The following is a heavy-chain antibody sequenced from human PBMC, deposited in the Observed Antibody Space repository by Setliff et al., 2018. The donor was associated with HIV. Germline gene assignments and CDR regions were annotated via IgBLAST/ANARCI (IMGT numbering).Heavy chain of an antibody. CDR1: GYTFTDYA. Sequence: ASVKVSCKTSGYTFTDYAIHWVRQAPGQRLEWMGWINGGNGKTEYSQKYQGRVTITRDTSASTDYMELSSLRSEDTAVYYCAREMFMYTSSEGFPFDLWGQGTLVTVSS. D-gene: IGHD6-6*01. CDR3: AREMFMYTSSEGFPFDL. J-gene: IGHJ4*02. V-gene: IGHV1-3*01. CDR2: INGGNGKT.